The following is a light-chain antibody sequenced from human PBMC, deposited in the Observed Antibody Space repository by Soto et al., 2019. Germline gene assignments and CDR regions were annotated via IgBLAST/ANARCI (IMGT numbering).Light chain of an antibody. CDR3: QQAKSFPVS. Sequence: DIQMTQSPSSVSASVGARVTITYRVTQGIGTWFPWYQQKPGQVPXXLXYAASILPSGVPSRFIGSGSGTDFTPTINNLQPEDFATYYCQQAKSFPVSFGQGTRL. CDR2: AAS. J-gene: IGKJ5*01. V-gene: IGKV1D-12*01. CDR1: QGIGTW.